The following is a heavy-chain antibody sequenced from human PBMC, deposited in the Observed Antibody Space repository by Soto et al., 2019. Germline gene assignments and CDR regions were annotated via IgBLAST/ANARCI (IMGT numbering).Heavy chain of an antibody. CDR3: ARDETVLGFDY. V-gene: IGHV4-4*07. Sequence: QVQLQESGPGLVKPSEALSLTSTVSGGSITNYYWAWIRQPAGKGLEWIGRIYTSGSTNYNPSLKSRVTMSVDTSKNQFSLKLSSVTAADTAVYYCARDETVLGFDYWGQGTLVTVSS. CDR1: GGSITNYY. D-gene: IGHD2-15*01. J-gene: IGHJ4*02. CDR2: IYTSGST.